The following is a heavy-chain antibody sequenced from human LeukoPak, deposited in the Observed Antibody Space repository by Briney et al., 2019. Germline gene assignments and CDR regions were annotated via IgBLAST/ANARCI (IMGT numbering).Heavy chain of an antibody. J-gene: IGHJ6*02. Sequence: ASVKVSCKGSGYTFTSYDINWVRQATGQGLEWMGWMNPNSGNTGYAQKFQGRATMTRNTYISTAYMELSSLRSEDTAVYYCARGPLIVVVPAARGSNYYYGMDVWGQGTTVTVSS. CDR3: ARGPLIVVVPAARGSNYYYGMDV. D-gene: IGHD2-2*01. V-gene: IGHV1-8*01. CDR2: MNPNSGNT. CDR1: GYTFTSYD.